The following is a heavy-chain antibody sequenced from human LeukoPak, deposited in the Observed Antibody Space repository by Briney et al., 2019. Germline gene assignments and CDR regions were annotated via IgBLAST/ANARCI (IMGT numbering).Heavy chain of an antibody. CDR2: INPSGGST. CDR1: GYTFTSYY. Sequence: GASVKVSCKASGYTFTSYYMHWVRQAPGQGLEWMGIINPSGGSTTYAQKFQGRVTMTRDTSASTVYMELSGLRSEDTAVYYCAREDIVVVPAAALGYWGQGTLVTVSS. J-gene: IGHJ4*02. CDR3: AREDIVVVPAAALGY. D-gene: IGHD2-2*01. V-gene: IGHV1-46*01.